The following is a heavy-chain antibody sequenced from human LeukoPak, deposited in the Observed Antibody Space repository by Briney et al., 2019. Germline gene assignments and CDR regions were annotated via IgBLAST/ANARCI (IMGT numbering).Heavy chain of an antibody. J-gene: IGHJ4*02. Sequence: PGGSLRLSCAASGFTFSSHWMHWVRQAPGEGLVWVSRIGSDGTTTNYADSVKGRFTISRDNAKNTVYLQMNSLRAEDTAVYFCARRTLQYSGSSYFDYWGQGTPVTVSS. CDR1: GFTFSSHW. V-gene: IGHV3-74*01. D-gene: IGHD1-26*01. CDR2: IGSDGTTT. CDR3: ARRTLQYSGSSYFDY.